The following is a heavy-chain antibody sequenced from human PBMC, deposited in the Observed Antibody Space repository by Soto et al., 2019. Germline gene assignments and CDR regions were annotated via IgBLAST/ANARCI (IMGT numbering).Heavy chain of an antibody. D-gene: IGHD2-15*01. CDR2: IIPIFGTA. CDR3: ARERQCSGGSCYPPYYFDY. J-gene: IGHJ4*02. V-gene: IGHV1-69*13. Sequence: SVKVSCKASGGTFSSYAISWVRQAPGQGLEWMGGIIPIFGTANYAQKFQGRVTITADESTSTAYMELSSLRSEDTAVYYCARERQCSGGSCYPPYYFDYWGQGTLVTVSS. CDR1: GGTFSSYA.